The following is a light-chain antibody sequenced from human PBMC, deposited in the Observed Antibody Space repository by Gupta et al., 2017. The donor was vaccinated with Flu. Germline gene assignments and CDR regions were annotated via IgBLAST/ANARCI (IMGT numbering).Light chain of an antibody. CDR1: TSDVGGYNS. Sequence: QSALTQPASVSGSPGQSITLSCTGTTSDVGGYNSVSWYQQRPGTAPKLMIYDVSNRPSGISNRFSGSKSGNTASLTISGLQADDEADYYCSSYTSGSTLVVAFGGGTKLTVL. CDR3: SSYTSGSTLVVA. V-gene: IGLV2-14*01. J-gene: IGLJ2*01. CDR2: DVS.